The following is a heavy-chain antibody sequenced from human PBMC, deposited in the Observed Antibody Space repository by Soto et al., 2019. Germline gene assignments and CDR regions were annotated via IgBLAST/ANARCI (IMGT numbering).Heavy chain of an antibody. J-gene: IGHJ4*02. D-gene: IGHD2-15*01. V-gene: IGHV2-5*02. CDR2: IYWDDDK. Sequence: SGPTLVNPTQTLTLTCTFSGFSLSTSGVGVGWIRQPPGKALEWLALIYWDDDKRYSPSLESRLTITKHTSKNQVVLTMTNMDPVDTATYYCAHGNAAAYCSGGRCYGILRYDYWGQGTLVTVSS. CDR3: AHGNAAAYCSGGRCYGILRYDY. CDR1: GFSLSTSGVG.